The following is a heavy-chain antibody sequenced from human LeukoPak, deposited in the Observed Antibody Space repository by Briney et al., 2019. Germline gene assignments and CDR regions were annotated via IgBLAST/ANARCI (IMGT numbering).Heavy chain of an antibody. Sequence: GGSLRLSCAASGFTFSSYWMSWVRQAPGKGLEWVANIKQDGSEKYYVDSVKGRFTISRDNAKNSLYLQMNSLRAEDTAVYYCAILPRWDRPSSAFDIWGQGTMVTVSS. CDR1: GFTFSSYW. D-gene: IGHD1-26*01. CDR2: IKQDGSEK. V-gene: IGHV3-7*01. CDR3: AILPRWDRPSSAFDI. J-gene: IGHJ3*02.